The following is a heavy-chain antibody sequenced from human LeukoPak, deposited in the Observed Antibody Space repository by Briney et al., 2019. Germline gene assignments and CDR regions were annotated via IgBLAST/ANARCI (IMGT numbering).Heavy chain of an antibody. Sequence: GASVKVSCTASGYTFTGYYMHWVRQAPGQGLEWIGRINPNSGGTNYAQKFQGRVTMTRDTSISTAYMELSRLRSDDTAVYYCARVRFSGSGTFDYWGQGTLVTVSS. V-gene: IGHV1-2*06. CDR1: GYTFTGYY. J-gene: IGHJ4*02. CDR2: INPNSGGT. CDR3: ARVRFSGSGTFDY. D-gene: IGHD3-10*01.